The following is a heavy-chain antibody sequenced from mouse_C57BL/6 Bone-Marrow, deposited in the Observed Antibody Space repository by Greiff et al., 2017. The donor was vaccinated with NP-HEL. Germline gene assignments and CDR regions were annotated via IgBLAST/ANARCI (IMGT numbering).Heavy chain of an antibody. CDR2: INPSSGYT. J-gene: IGHJ4*01. D-gene: IGHD1-1*01. CDR1: GYTFTSYW. V-gene: IGHV1-7*01. Sequence: VKLMESGAELAKPGASVKLSCKASGYTFTSYWMHWVKQRPGQGLEWIGYINPSSGYTKYNQKFKDKATLTADKSSSTAYMQLSSLTYEDSAVYYCASPQITTVVAPWPMDYWGQGTSVTVSS. CDR3: ASPQITTVVAPWPMDY.